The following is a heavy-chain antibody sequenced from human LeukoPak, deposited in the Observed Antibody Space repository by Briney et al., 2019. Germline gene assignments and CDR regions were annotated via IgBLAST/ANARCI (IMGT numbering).Heavy chain of an antibody. D-gene: IGHD3-16*02. CDR3: ARGTLVQTRSPLGPNDY. CDR2: IYTSGST. CDR1: GGSISSYY. J-gene: IGHJ4*02. Sequence: SETLSLTCTVSGGSISSYYWSWIRQPAGKGLEWIGRIYTSGSTNYNPSLKSRVTMSVDTSKNQFSLKLSSVTATDTAVYYCARGTLVQTRSPLGPNDYWGQGTLVTVSS. V-gene: IGHV4-4*07.